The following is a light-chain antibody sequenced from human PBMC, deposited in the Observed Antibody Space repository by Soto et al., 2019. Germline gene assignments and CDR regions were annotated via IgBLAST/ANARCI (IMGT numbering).Light chain of an antibody. V-gene: IGKV3-15*01. Sequence: EIVLTQSPATLSLSPWERATLSCRASQSISNLLAWYQQKPGQAPRLLMYGASTRATGIPVRFSGSGSGTEVTLTISSLQSEDFGVYYCQQNKDWPGTFGQGTKVDIK. CDR3: QQNKDWPGT. CDR1: QSISNL. CDR2: GAS. J-gene: IGKJ1*01.